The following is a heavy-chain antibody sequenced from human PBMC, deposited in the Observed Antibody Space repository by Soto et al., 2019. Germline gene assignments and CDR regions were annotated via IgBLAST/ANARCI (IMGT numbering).Heavy chain of an antibody. CDR2: IYWDDDT. Sequence: HITLKESGPTLVKPTQTLTLTCIFSGFSFSADGVGVGWNRQPPGKTLEWLALIYWDDDTRYRPSLKSRLTITKDSSKNQVVLTMTNMDPLDTATYYCAHAFGGTSWPNDAFDVWGQGTVVTVSS. V-gene: IGHV2-5*02. J-gene: IGHJ3*01. CDR3: AHAFGGTSWPNDAFDV. CDR1: GFSFSADGVG. D-gene: IGHD3-16*01.